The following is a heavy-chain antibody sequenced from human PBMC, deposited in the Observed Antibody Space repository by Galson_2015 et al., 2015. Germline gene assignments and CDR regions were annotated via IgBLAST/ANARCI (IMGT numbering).Heavy chain of an antibody. CDR2: IIPIFGTA. V-gene: IGHV1-69*13. CDR3: ARDRKRGGQIVVVPAAPRAGFYYGMDV. CDR1: GGTFSSYA. Sequence: SVKVSCKASGGTFSSYAISWVRQAPGQGLGWMGGIIPIFGTANYAQKFQGRVTITADESTSTAYMELSSLRSEDTAVYYCARDRKRGGQIVVVPAAPRAGFYYGMDVLGQGTTVTVSS. J-gene: IGHJ6*02. D-gene: IGHD2-2*01.